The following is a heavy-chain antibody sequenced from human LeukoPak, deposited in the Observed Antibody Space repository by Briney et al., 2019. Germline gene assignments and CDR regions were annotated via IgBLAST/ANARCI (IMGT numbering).Heavy chain of an antibody. J-gene: IGHJ4*02. CDR1: EDTFINYW. Sequence: GESLKISCKVSEDTFINYWIGWVRQMPGKGLEWMGIIYPDDSDTTYNPAFRGQVTISADTSAATVHVQWSSLKASDSAMYYCARLSRVESTTGAADYWGQGTLVTVSS. D-gene: IGHD2/OR15-2a*01. CDR3: ARLSRVESTTGAADY. CDR2: IYPDDSDT. V-gene: IGHV5-51*01.